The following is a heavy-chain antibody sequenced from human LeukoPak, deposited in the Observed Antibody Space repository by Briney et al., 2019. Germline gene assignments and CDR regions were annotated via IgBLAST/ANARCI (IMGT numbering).Heavy chain of an antibody. V-gene: IGHV4-4*09. J-gene: IGHJ6*03. CDR1: GGSISSYY. Sequence: SETLSLTCTVSGGSISSYYWSWIRQPPGKGLEWIGYIYTSGSTNYNPSLKIRVTISVDTSKNQFSLKLSSVTAADTAVYYCARHVIEMATITGYYYYYMDVWGKGTTVTVSS. CDR2: IYTSGST. D-gene: IGHD5-24*01. CDR3: ARHVIEMATITGYYYYYMDV.